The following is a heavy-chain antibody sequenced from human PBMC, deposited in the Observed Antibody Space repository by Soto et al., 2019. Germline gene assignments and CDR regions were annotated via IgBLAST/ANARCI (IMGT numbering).Heavy chain of an antibody. V-gene: IGHV3-7*04. Sequence: QLVESGGGLVQPGGSLRLSCAASGITLSRYWVTWVRQAPGKGLEWVANINQDGSEKYYVDSVKGRFTISRDNAKKSLYLQMNSLRGEDTAVYYCARPYCSGGSCYSPPDYWGQGTLVTVSS. CDR1: GITLSRYW. CDR3: ARPYCSGGSCYSPPDY. J-gene: IGHJ4*02. CDR2: INQDGSEK. D-gene: IGHD2-15*01.